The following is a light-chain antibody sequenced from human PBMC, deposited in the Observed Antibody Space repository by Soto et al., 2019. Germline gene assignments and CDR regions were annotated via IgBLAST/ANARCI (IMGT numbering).Light chain of an antibody. V-gene: IGLV2-23*01. CDR2: EGS. J-gene: IGLJ2*01. CDR3: CSYAGSSPV. CDR1: SSDVGSYNL. Sequence: QSALTQPASVSGSPGQSITISCTGTSSDVGSYNLVSWYQQHPGKAPKLMIYEGSKRPSGVSNRFSGSKSGNTASLTISGLQAEYEADYYCCSYAGSSPVFGGGTKLTVL.